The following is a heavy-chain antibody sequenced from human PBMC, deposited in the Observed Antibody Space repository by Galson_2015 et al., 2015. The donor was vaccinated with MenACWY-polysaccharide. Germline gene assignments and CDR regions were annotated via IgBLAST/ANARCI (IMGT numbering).Heavy chain of an antibody. CDR1: GFTFSGYA. J-gene: IGHJ5*02. D-gene: IGHD2-2*01. Sequence: SLRLSCAASGFTFSGYAMSWVRQAPGKGLEWVSAISGSGGSTYYADSMKGRFTISRDNSKDTLYLQMNSLRAEDTAVYYCVAELYQVPFGWFDPWGQGTQVTVSS. V-gene: IGHV3-23*01. CDR2: ISGSGGST. CDR3: VAELYQVPFGWFDP.